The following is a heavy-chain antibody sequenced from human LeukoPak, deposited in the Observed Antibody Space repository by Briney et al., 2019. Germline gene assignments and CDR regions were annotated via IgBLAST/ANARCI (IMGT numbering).Heavy chain of an antibody. CDR2: ISYDGSNK. CDR3: ARDQFGLWLALDY. Sequence: GGSLRLSCAASGFTFSSYAMHWVRQAPGKGLEWVAVISYDGSNKYYADSVKGRFTISRDNSKNTLYLQMNSLRAEDTAVYYCARDQFGLWLALDYWGQGTLVTVSS. J-gene: IGHJ4*02. CDR1: GFTFSSYA. V-gene: IGHV3-30-3*01. D-gene: IGHD6-19*01.